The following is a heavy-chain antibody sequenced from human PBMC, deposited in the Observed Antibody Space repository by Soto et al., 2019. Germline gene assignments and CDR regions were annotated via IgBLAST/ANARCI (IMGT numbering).Heavy chain of an antibody. J-gene: IGHJ4*02. D-gene: IGHD1-1*01. CDR3: ARGRYGDY. V-gene: IGHV1-18*01. Sequence: QVHLVQSGAEVKKPGASVKVSCKGSGYSFTTYGITWVRQAPGQGLEWMGWISAHNGNTNYAQKLQGRVTVTRDTSTSTAYMELRSLTSDDTAVYYCARGRYGDYWGQGALVTVSS. CDR2: ISAHNGNT. CDR1: GYSFTTYG.